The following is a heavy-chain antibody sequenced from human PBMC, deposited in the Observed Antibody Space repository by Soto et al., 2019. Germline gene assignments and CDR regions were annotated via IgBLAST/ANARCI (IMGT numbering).Heavy chain of an antibody. CDR2: IKADSYAT. CDR3: TVTTYGTDKEDAFEI. D-gene: IGHD3-10*01. V-gene: IGHV3-73*02. Sequence: EVQLVESGGGLVQPGGSLKLSCAASGFTFSGSAMHWVRQASGKGPEWVGRIKADSYATAYATSVKGRFTISRDDSKNTAYLQMNSLETEDRPVYYCTVTTYGTDKEDAFEIWGQGTMVTVSS. J-gene: IGHJ3*02. CDR1: GFTFSGSA.